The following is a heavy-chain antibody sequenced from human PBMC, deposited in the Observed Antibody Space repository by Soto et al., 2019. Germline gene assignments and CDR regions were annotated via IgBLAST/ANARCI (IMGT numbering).Heavy chain of an antibody. Sequence: QVQLVQSGAEVKKPGASVKVSCKASGYTFTSYGISWVRQAPGQGLEWMGWISAYNGNTNYAQKLQGRVTMTTDTATSTAYLELRSLRADDTAVDYWARRGRVCCESSGQARRGDWFDPWGQGTLVTVSS. J-gene: IGHJ5*02. V-gene: IGHV1-18*01. D-gene: IGHD3-22*01. CDR3: ARRGRVCCESSGQARRGDWFDP. CDR1: GYTFTSYG. CDR2: ISAYNGNT.